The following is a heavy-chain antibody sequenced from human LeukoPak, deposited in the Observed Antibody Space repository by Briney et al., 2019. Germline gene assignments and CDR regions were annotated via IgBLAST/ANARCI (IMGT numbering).Heavy chain of an antibody. CDR1: GFTFSSYA. CDR2: ISYDGSNK. Sequence: GGSLRLSCAASGFTFSSYAMHWVRQAPGKGLEWVAVISYDGSNKYYADSVKGRFTISRDNSKNTLYLQMNSLRAEDTAVYYCATEGRGEYFYYYMDVWGKGTTVTVSS. CDR3: ATEGRGEYFYYYMDV. V-gene: IGHV3-30*04. J-gene: IGHJ6*03.